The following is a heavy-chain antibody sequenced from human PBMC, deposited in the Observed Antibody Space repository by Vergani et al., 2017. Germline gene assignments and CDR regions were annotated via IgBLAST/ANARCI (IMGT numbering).Heavy chain of an antibody. J-gene: IGHJ5*02. CDR2: IQYDGSNK. CDR3: AKDLGSSTWWGWFDP. D-gene: IGHD6-13*01. CDR1: GFTFSSYG. V-gene: IGHV3-30*02. Sequence: QVQLVESGGGVVQPGGSLRLSCAASGFTFSSYGMHWVRQAPGKGLEWVAFIQYDGSNKYYADSVKGRFTISRDNSKNTLYLQMNSLRTEDTAVYYCAKDLGSSTWWGWFDPWSQGTLVTVSS.